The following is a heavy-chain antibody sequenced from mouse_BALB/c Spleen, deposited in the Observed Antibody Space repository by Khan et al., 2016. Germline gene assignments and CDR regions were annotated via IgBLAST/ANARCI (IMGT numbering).Heavy chain of an antibody. Sequence: EVQLQESGPGLVKPSQSLSLTCTVTGYSITSDYAWNWIRQFPGNKLEWMGYIRYSGSTTYNPSLKSRISITRDTSKTQFFPQLYYVTTADTDNYYCTRSPPATRYFDVWGAGTTVTVSS. V-gene: IGHV3-2*02. J-gene: IGHJ1*01. CDR1: GYSITSDYA. CDR2: IRYSGST. CDR3: TRSPPATRYFDV. D-gene: IGHD3-1*01.